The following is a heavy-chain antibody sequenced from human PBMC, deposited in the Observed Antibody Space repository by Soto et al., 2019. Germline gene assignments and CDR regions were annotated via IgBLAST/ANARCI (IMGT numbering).Heavy chain of an antibody. CDR1: GGSIDSDGSY. CDR2: IYYSGTT. CDR3: ASVHCVSSICSYLDL. D-gene: IGHD2-2*01. J-gene: IGHJ2*01. V-gene: IGHV4-31*03. Sequence: QVQLQESGPGLVKPSQTLSLTCTVSGGSIDSDGSYCSWIRQSPGEGLEWLGYIYYSGTTYYNTSLKSRVSLSLDTSKNHFSLKFSSVTAADTAIYYCASVHCVSSICSYLDLCGLGTLVTVSS.